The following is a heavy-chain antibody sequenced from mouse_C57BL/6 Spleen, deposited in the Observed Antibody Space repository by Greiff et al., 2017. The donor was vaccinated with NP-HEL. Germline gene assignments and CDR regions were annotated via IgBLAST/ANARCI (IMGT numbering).Heavy chain of an antibody. CDR1: GFTFSSYA. V-gene: IGHV5-4*01. CDR3: ASPIYYDYDGAY. D-gene: IGHD2-4*01. Sequence: DVQLVESGGGLVKPGGSLKLSCAASGFTFSSYAMSWVRQTPEKRLEWVATISDGGSYTYYPDNVKGRFTISRDNAKNNLYLQMSHLKSEDTAMYYCASPIYYDYDGAYWGQGTLVTVSA. CDR2: ISDGGSYT. J-gene: IGHJ3*01.